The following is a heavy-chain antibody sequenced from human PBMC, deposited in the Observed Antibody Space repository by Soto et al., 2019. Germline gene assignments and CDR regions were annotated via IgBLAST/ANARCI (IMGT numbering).Heavy chain of an antibody. Sequence: EVQLVESGGGLVQPGGSLRVSCAASGFTLRSHGIHWVRQAPGKGLEWVSRIDTDGGGTSYADSVKGRFTISTDNAKNTVYLQMNGLRAEDTAVYYCATVFDLWGQGTLVTVSS. CDR1: GFTLRSHG. V-gene: IGHV3-74*01. CDR2: IDTDGGGT. CDR3: ATVFDL. J-gene: IGHJ5*02.